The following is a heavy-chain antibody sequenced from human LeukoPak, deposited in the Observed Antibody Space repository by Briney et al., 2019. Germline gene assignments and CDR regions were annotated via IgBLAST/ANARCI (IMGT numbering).Heavy chain of an antibody. V-gene: IGHV3-21*04. CDR3: VRDRGSYRPIDY. D-gene: IGHD1-26*01. CDR2: ISSSSSYI. J-gene: IGHJ4*02. CDR1: GFTFSSYS. Sequence: GGSLRLSCAASGFTFSSYSMNWVRQAPGKGLEWVSSISSSSSYIYYADSVKGRFTISRDNAQNSLYLQMNSLRAEDTAVYYCVRDRGSYRPIDYWGQGTLVTVSS.